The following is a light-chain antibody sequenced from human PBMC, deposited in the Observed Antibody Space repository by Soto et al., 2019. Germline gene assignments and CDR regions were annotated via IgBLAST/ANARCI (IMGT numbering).Light chain of an antibody. CDR3: AAWDDNLDGVL. CDR2: GVS. J-gene: IGLJ2*01. Sequence: QSALTQPASVSGSPGQSITISCTGTSSDVGGYNYVSWYQQHPGKAPKLMIYGVSNRPSGISNRFSGSKSGNTASLTISGLQAEDEADYYCAAWDDNLDGVLFGGGTKLTVL. V-gene: IGLV2-14*01. CDR1: SSDVGGYNY.